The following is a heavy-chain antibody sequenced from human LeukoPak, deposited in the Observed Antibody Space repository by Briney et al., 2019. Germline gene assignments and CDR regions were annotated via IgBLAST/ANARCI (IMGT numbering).Heavy chain of an antibody. D-gene: IGHD3-22*01. CDR1: GGSISSYY. CDR3: ARARTYYYDSSGYWFFDY. Sequence: SETLSLTCTVSGGSISSYYWSWIRQPAGKGLEWIGRIYTSGSTNYNPSLKSRVTMSVDTSKNQFSLKLSSVTAADTAVYYCARARTYYYDSSGYWFFDYWGQGTLVTVSS. J-gene: IGHJ4*02. CDR2: IYTSGST. V-gene: IGHV4-4*07.